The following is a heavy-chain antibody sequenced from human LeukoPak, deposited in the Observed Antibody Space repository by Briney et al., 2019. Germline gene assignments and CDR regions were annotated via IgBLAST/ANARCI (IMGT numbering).Heavy chain of an antibody. J-gene: IGHJ4*02. V-gene: IGHV3-21*04. CDR1: GFTFSSYS. D-gene: IGHD5-24*01. CDR2: ISSSSSYI. Sequence: AGGSLRLSCAASGFTFSSYSMNWVRQAPGKGLEWVSSISSSSSYIYYADSVKGRFTISRDNSKNTLYLQMNSLRAEDTAVYYCARTPRWLQIPYYFDYWGQGTLVTVSS. CDR3: ARTPRWLQIPYYFDY.